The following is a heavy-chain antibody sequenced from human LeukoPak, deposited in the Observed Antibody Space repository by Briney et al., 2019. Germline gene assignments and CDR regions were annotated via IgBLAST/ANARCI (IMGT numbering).Heavy chain of an antibody. V-gene: IGHV4-34*01. Sequence: SETLSLTCAVYGGSFSGYYWSWIRQPPGKGLEWIGEINHSGSTNYNASLKSRVTISVDTSKNQFSLKLSSVTAADTAVYYCARELGSGSYYKDYYYYYYMDVWGKGTTVTVSS. CDR1: GGSFSGYY. CDR3: ARELGSGSYYKDYYYYYYMDV. D-gene: IGHD3-10*01. J-gene: IGHJ6*03. CDR2: INHSGST.